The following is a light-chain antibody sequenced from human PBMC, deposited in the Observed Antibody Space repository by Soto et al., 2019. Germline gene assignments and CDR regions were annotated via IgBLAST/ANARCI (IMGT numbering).Light chain of an antibody. CDR2: DAS. J-gene: IGKJ4*01. CDR3: QQYDNLPLT. Sequence: DIQMTQSPSSLSAYVGDRVTITCQASQDISNYLNWYQQKPGKAPKLLIYDASNLETGVPSRFSGSGSWTDFTFTISSLQPEDIATYYCQQYDNLPLTFGGGTKVEIK. V-gene: IGKV1-33*01. CDR1: QDISNY.